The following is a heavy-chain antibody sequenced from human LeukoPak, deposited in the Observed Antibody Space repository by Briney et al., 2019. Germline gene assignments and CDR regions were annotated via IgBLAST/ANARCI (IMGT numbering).Heavy chain of an antibody. CDR1: GGSISSSSYY. D-gene: IGHD4-17*01. V-gene: IGHV4-39*02. J-gene: IGHJ4*02. Sequence: SETLSLTCTVSGGSISSSSYYWGWIRQPPGKGLEWIGSIYYSGSTYYNPSLKSRVTISVDTSKNQFSLKLSSVTAADTAVYYCAREGDYGDEYYYFDYWGQGTLVTVSS. CDR3: AREGDYGDEYYYFDY. CDR2: IYYSGST.